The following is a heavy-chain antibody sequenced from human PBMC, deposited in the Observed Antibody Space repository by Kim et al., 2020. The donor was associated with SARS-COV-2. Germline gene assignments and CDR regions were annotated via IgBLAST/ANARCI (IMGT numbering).Heavy chain of an antibody. CDR1: GYFIRTHHY. CDR3: ARHNFMDV. V-gene: IGHV4-38-2*02. J-gene: IGHJ6*02. CDR2: IYHSGET. Sequence: SETLSLTCTLSGYFIRTHHYWGWIRQPPGKGLEWIGSIYHSGETFYNSSLSSRVTVSVDTSKNQFSLTLNSVTAADTAVYYCARHNFMDVWGQGTTVIVSS.